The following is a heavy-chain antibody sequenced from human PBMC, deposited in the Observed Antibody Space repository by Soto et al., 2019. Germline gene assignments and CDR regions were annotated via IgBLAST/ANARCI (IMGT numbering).Heavy chain of an antibody. CDR2: IHYSGST. CDR1: GGSITGYY. V-gene: IGHV4-59*08. CDR3: ARHSYYSNPLRFDP. Sequence: SETLSLTCTVSGGSITGYYWSWIRQPPGKGPEWIGNIHYSGSTNYNPSLKSRVTLSVDTSKNQFSLRLSSVTAAETAVYYCARHSYYSNPLRFDPGGQGTRVTVS. D-gene: IGHD4-4*01. J-gene: IGHJ5*02.